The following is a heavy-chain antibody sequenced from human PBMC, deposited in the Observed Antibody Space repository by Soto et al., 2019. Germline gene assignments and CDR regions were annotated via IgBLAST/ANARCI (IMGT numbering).Heavy chain of an antibody. CDR3: ARDQTRGVRGVFTPALYYYYGMDV. CDR2: IIPMFGTP. J-gene: IGHJ6*02. V-gene: IGHV1-69*01. D-gene: IGHD3-10*01. Sequence: QVQLVQSGAEVKKPGSSVKVSCKASGGTLSNYGVSWVRQAHGQGLEWMGGIIPMFGTPNYAKKFQGRVPITADESSTTAYMELGSLRSEDTAVYYCARDQTRGVRGVFTPALYYYYGMDVWGQGTRVTVSS. CDR1: GGTLSNYG.